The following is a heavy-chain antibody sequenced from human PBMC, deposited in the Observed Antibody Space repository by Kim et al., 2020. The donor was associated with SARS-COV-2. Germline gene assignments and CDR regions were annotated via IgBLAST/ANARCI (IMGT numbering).Heavy chain of an antibody. CDR3: ASGISLVQGGEFDY. Sequence: ASVKVSCKAAGYTFTNYAMNWVRQAPGQALEWMGWLHTKTGIPTYAHGFTGRFVFSLNTSVSTAFLLISSLMAEDTAVYYCASGISLVQGGEFDYWGQGT. D-gene: IGHD3-10*01. J-gene: IGHJ4*02. CDR2: LHTKTGIP. CDR1: GYTFTNYA. V-gene: IGHV7-4-1*02.